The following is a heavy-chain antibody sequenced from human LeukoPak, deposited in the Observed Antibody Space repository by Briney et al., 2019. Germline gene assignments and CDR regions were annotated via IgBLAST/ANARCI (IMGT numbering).Heavy chain of an antibody. CDR2: IRYDGNKK. CDR1: GFTFSNYC. D-gene: IGHD4-17*01. Sequence: GGSLRLSCAASGFTFSNYCMHWARQAAGKGLEWVAFIRYDGNKKYYVDSGKGRFTVARDNSKNTLYLQLNSLRAEDTAVYYCAKVAEYGDNDAFDIWGQGTMVTVSS. CDR3: AKVAEYGDNDAFDI. J-gene: IGHJ3*02. V-gene: IGHV3-30*02.